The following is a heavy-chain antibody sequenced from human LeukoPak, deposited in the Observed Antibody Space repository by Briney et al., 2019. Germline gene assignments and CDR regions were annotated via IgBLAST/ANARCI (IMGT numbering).Heavy chain of an antibody. D-gene: IGHD6-13*01. CDR3: ARVYSSSHNWFDT. CDR1: GGSISTTSYF. Sequence: SETLSLTCTVSGGSISTTSYFWAWIRQPPGEGLEWIGSIYYSGTTYYSSSLKSRVTISVERSKNHFSLNLSSLTAADTAVYYCARVYSSSHNWFDTWGQGTQVTVSS. CDR2: IYYSGTT. J-gene: IGHJ5*02. V-gene: IGHV4-39*07.